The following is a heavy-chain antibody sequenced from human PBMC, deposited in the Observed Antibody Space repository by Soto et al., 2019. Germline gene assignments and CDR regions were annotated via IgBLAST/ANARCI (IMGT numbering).Heavy chain of an antibody. J-gene: IGHJ5*01. CDR3: ARTTSRYIYNWFDS. CDR1: GGSISSGGYY. D-gene: IGHD3-9*01. V-gene: IGHV4-31*01. Sequence: KSSETLSLTCTVSGGSISSGGYYWSWIRQHPGKGLEWIGYIYHTGSSYYNKSLKSEVAISVDTSRNQFSLKVSSVTAADTAIYFCARTTSRYIYNWFDSWGQGTLVTVS. CDR2: IYHTGSS.